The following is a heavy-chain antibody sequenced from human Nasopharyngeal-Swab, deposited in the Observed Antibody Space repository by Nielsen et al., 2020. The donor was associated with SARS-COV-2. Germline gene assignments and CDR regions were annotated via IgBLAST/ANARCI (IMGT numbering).Heavy chain of an antibody. CDR3: ARLATVTTNYYYYGMDV. CDR1: GYTFTSYG. V-gene: IGHV1-18*01. Sequence: ASVKVSCKASGYTFTSYGISWVRQAPGQGLEWMGWISAYNGNTNYAQKLQGRVTMTTDTSTSTAYMELRSLRSDDTAMYYCARLATVTTNYYYYGMDVWGQGTTVTVSS. D-gene: IGHD4-11*01. J-gene: IGHJ6*02. CDR2: ISAYNGNT.